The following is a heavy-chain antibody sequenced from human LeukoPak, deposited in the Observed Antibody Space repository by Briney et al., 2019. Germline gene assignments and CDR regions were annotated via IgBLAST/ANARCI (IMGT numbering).Heavy chain of an antibody. CDR3: VREGWSTFYDY. Sequence: GGSLRLSCAVSGFTFSGSWMTWVRQAPGKGLECVASINQDGSVKNYVDSVKGRFIISRDNARNSLNLQMNTLRDDDTAIYYCVREGWSTFYDYWGQGTLVTVSS. V-gene: IGHV3-7*01. D-gene: IGHD1-26*01. J-gene: IGHJ4*02. CDR1: GFTFSGSW. CDR2: INQDGSVK.